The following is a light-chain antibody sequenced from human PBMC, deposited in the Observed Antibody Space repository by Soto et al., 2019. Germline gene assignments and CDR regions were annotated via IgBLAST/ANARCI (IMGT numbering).Light chain of an antibody. J-gene: IGKJ5*01. Sequence: EIVLTQSPGTLSLSPGERATLSCRAGQSVSSSYLAWYQQKPGQAPRLLICGASSRATGIPDRFSGSGSGTDFTLTISRLEPEDFAVYYCQQYGSSPPITFGQGTRLEIK. CDR2: GAS. CDR1: QSVSSSY. CDR3: QQYGSSPPIT. V-gene: IGKV3-20*01.